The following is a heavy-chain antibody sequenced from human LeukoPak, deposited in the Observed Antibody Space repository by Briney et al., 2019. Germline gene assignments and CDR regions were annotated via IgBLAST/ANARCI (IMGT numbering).Heavy chain of an antibody. CDR2: IKQDGSEK. CDR3: AKTTVRPHKYYFDY. V-gene: IGHV3-7*01. Sequence: GGSLRLSCAASGFTFSSYWMSWVRQAPGKGLEWVANIKQDGSEKYYVDSVKGRFTISRDNAKNSLYLQMNSLRAEDTAVYYCAKTTVRPHKYYFDYSGQGTLVAVSS. J-gene: IGHJ4*02. CDR1: GFTFSSYW. D-gene: IGHD4-17*01.